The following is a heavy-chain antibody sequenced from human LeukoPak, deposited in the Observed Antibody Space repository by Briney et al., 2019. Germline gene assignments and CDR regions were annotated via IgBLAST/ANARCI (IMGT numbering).Heavy chain of an antibody. Sequence: SETLSLTCTVSGGSISSYYWSWIRQPAGKGLEWIGRLYTSGSTNYNPSLKSRVTMLVDTSKNQFSLKLTSMTVADTAVYYCARGGSSGYYYGWGQGTLVTVSS. CDR2: LYTSGST. CDR3: ARGGSSGYYYG. J-gene: IGHJ4*02. V-gene: IGHV4-4*07. D-gene: IGHD3-22*01. CDR1: GGSISSYY.